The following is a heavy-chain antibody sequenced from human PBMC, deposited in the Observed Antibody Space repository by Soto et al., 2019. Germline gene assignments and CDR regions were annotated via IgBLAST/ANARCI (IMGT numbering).Heavy chain of an antibody. CDR2: ISYDGSNK. D-gene: IGHD3-10*01. CDR3: AKDREEGYYYYGMDV. J-gene: IGHJ6*02. CDR1: GFTFSSYG. Sequence: GSLRLSCAASGFTFSSYGMHWVRQAPGKGLEWVAVISYDGSNKYYADSVKGRFTISRDNSKNTLYLQMNSLRAEDTAVYYCAKDREEGYYYYGMDVWGQGTTVTVSS. V-gene: IGHV3-30*18.